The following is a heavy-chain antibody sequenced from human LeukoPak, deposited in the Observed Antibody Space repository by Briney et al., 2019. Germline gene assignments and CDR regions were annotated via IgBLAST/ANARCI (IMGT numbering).Heavy chain of an antibody. CDR2: IYYSGST. V-gene: IGHV4-30-4*01. Sequence: SQTLSLTCTVSGGSISSGDYYWSWIRQPPGKGLEWIGYIYYSGSTYYNPSLKSRVTISVDTPKNQFSLKLSSVTAADTAVYYCARVGAYYYDSSGSTGYFDYWGQGTLVTVSS. D-gene: IGHD3-22*01. CDR1: GGSISSGDYY. J-gene: IGHJ4*02. CDR3: ARVGAYYYDSSGSTGYFDY.